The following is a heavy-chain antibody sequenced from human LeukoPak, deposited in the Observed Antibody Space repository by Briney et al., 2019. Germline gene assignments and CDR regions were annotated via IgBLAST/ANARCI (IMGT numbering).Heavy chain of an antibody. CDR2: ISGSTSTI. Sequence: GGSLRLFCAASGFTFINYNMNWVRQAPGKGLEWVSYISGSTSTIYYADSVKGRFTISRDNAKDSLYLQMNSLRDEDTAVYYCARKRTGSFTFDYWGQGSLVTVSS. CDR1: GFTFINYN. D-gene: IGHD2-8*02. CDR3: ARKRTGSFTFDY. V-gene: IGHV3-48*02. J-gene: IGHJ4*02.